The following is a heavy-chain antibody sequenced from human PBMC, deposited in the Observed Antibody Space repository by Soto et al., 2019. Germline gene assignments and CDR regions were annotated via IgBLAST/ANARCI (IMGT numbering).Heavy chain of an antibody. Sequence: SVKVSCKASGGTFSSYAISWVRQAPGQGLEWMGGIIPIFGTANYAQKFQGRVTITADESTSTAYMELSSLRSEGTAVYYCARDGRPLWFGEHNWFDPWGQGTLVTVSS. D-gene: IGHD3-10*01. CDR2: IIPIFGTA. J-gene: IGHJ5*02. V-gene: IGHV1-69*13. CDR1: GGTFSSYA. CDR3: ARDGRPLWFGEHNWFDP.